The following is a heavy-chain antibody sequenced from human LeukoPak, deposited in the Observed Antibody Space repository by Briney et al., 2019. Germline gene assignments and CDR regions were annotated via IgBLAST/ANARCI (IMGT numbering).Heavy chain of an antibody. CDR3: AKGIYSGGWSYFDY. V-gene: IGHV3-21*04. J-gene: IGHJ4*02. D-gene: IGHD6-19*01. CDR1: GFTFSSYS. Sequence: GGSLRLSCAASGFTFSSYSMNWVRQAPGKGLEWVSSISSSSSYIYYADSVKGRFTISRDNSKNTLYLQMNSLRAEDTAVYYCAKGIYSGGWSYFDYWGQGTLVTVSS. CDR2: ISSSSSYI.